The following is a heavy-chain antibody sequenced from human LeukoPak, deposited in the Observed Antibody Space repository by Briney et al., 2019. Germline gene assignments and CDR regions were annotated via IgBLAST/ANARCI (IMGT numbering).Heavy chain of an antibody. CDR3: AKDLTRSGYRNYFDY. D-gene: IGHD5-12*01. V-gene: IGHV3-23*01. Sequence: GGSLRLSCAASEFTFSSYAMSWVRQAPGKGLEWVSAISNSGGSTYYADSVKGRFTISRDNSKNTLYLQMNSLRAEDTAVYYCAKDLTRSGYRNYFDYWGQGTLVTVSS. CDR2: ISNSGGST. CDR1: EFTFSSYA. J-gene: IGHJ4*02.